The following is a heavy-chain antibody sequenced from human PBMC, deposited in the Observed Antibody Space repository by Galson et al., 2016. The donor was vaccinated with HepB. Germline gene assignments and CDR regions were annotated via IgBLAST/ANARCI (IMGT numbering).Heavy chain of an antibody. Sequence: SLRLSCAASGFTFRTSAMSWVRQAPGKGLEWVSGINARRGRTYYAPSVNGRFTISRDDSKNTLYLQMDNLRGEDTAVYFCAKDRGAVVVAEFDPWGQGTLVTVSS. CDR2: INARRGRT. CDR3: AKDRGAVVVAEFDP. CDR1: GFTFRTSA. J-gene: IGHJ5*01. V-gene: IGHV3-23*01. D-gene: IGHD2-15*01.